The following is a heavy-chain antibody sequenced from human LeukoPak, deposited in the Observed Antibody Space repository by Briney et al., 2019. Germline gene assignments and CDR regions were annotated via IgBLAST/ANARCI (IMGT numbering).Heavy chain of an antibody. V-gene: IGHV3-66*01. J-gene: IGHJ3*02. CDR2: IYSGGST. CDR3: ARKSSGCSSTSCHAGYAFDI. D-gene: IGHD2-2*01. Sequence: QSGGSLRLSCAASGFTVSSNYMSWVRQAPGKGLEWVSVIYSGGSTYYADSVKGRFTISRDNSKNTLYLQMNSLRAEDTAVYYCARKSSGCSSTSCHAGYAFDIWGQGTMVTVSS. CDR1: GFTVSSNY.